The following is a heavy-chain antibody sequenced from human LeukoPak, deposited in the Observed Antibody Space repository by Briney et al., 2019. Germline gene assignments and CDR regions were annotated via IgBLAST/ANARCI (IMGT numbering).Heavy chain of an antibody. CDR3: ARTYYYGPGRVDYYGLDV. V-gene: IGHV5-51*01. CDR1: GYTFSTYW. Sequence: GESLKISFEGSGYTFSTYWVAWLRQMPGKGLEWMGIIYPGDSDTRYSPSFQGQVTISADKSISTAYLQWSSLKASDTAMYYCARTYYYGPGRVDYYGLDVWGRGTTVTVSS. CDR2: IYPGDSDT. J-gene: IGHJ6*02. D-gene: IGHD3-10*01.